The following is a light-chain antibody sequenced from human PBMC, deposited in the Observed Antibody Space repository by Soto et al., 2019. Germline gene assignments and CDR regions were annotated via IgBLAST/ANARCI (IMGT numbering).Light chain of an antibody. J-gene: IGLJ2*01. Sequence: QSALTQPASVSGSPGQSITISCTGTSSDVGSYNLVSWYQQHPGKAPKLMIYEGSKRPSGVSNRFSGSKSGNTASLTISGLQAEDEADYYCCSYASSDVVFGGGTKVTVL. CDR1: SSDVGSYNL. CDR2: EGS. CDR3: CSYASSDVV. V-gene: IGLV2-23*01.